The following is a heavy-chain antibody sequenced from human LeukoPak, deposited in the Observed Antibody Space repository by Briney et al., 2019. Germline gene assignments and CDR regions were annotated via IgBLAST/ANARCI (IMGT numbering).Heavy chain of an antibody. CDR1: GFTFSSYA. J-gene: IGHJ3*02. CDR2: ISSNGGST. D-gene: IGHD5-12*01. CDR3: ARGDRYSGYWAFDI. V-gene: IGHV3-64*04. Sequence: QPGGSLRLSCSASGFTFSSYAMHWVRQAPGKGLEYVSAISSNGGSTYYADSVKGRFTISRDNSKNTLYLQMNSLRAEDTAVYYCARGDRYSGYWAFDIWGQGTMVTVSS.